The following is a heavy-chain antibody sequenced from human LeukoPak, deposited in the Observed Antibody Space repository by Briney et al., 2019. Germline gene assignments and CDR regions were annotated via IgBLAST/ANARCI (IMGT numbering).Heavy chain of an antibody. CDR2: IYSGGST. D-gene: IGHD2-2*01. J-gene: IGHJ6*04. CDR1: GFTVSSNY. V-gene: IGHV3-53*01. CDR3: ARDRGEYEWDV. Sequence: RPGGSLRLSCAASGFTVSSNYMSWVRQAPGKGLEWVSVIYSGGSTYYADSVKGRLTISRDNSKNTLYLQMNSLRAEDTAVYYCARDRGEYEWDVWGKGTTVTVSS.